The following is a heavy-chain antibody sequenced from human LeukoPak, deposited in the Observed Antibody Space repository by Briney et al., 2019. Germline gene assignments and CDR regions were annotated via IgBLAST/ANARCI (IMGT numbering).Heavy chain of an antibody. CDR3: ATDRGWRTSGYYLYYFEY. D-gene: IGHD3-3*01. CDR2: IRSSSET. Sequence: GSLRLSCAASGFIFNQYSMNWVRQAPGKGLEWVSHIRSSSETFYADSVKGRFTISRDNARNSLYLQMNNLRGEDTAIYYCATDRGWRTSGYYLYYFEYWGQGTLVTFSS. J-gene: IGHJ4*02. V-gene: IGHV3-48*01. CDR1: GFIFNQYS.